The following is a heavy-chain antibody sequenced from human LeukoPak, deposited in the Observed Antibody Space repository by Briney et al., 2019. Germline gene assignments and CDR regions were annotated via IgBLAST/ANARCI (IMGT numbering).Heavy chain of an antibody. V-gene: IGHV3-30*02. CDR1: GFTFSNYG. CDR2: IRFDGSNT. CDR3: AKDRCSSTSCYLEHGAFDI. D-gene: IGHD2-2*01. J-gene: IGHJ3*02. Sequence: GGSLRLSCAASGFTFSNYGMHWVRQAPGKGLEWVAFIRFDGSNTYYADSVKGRFTISRDNSKNTLYLQMNSLRAEDTAVYYCAKDRCSSTSCYLEHGAFDIWGQGTMVTVSS.